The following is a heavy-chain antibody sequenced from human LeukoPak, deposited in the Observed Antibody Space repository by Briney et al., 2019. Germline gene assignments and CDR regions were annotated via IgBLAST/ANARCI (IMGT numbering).Heavy chain of an antibody. CDR1: GFTFSSYA. V-gene: IGHV3-23*01. D-gene: IGHD1-26*01. J-gene: IGHJ4*02. Sequence: PGGSLRLSSAASGFTFSSYAMSWVRQAPGKGLEWVSAISGSGGSTYYADSVKGRFTISRDNSKNTLYLQMNSLRAEDTAVYYCAKGGSSRFYFDYWGQGTLVTVSS. CDR2: ISGSGGST. CDR3: AKGGSSRFYFDY.